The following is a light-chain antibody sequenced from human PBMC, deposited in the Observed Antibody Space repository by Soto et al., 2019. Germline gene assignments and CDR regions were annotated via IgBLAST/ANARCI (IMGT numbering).Light chain of an antibody. CDR2: EVI. J-gene: IGLJ7*01. Sequence: QSVLTQPPSASGSPGQSVTISCTGTSSDVGGYNYVSWYQQYPGKAPKVMIYEVIKRPSGVPDRFSGSKSGNTASLTVSGLQDEDEADYYCSSYAGSNNLVFGGGTQLTVL. CDR1: SSDVGGYNY. CDR3: SSYAGSNNLV. V-gene: IGLV2-8*01.